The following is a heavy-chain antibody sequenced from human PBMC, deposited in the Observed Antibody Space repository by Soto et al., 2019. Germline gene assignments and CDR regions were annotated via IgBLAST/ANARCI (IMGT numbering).Heavy chain of an antibody. J-gene: IGHJ4*02. CDR3: TRPNYYGSGSPSDY. Sequence: EVQLVESGGGLVQPGGSLRLSCAASGFTFSGSAMHWVRQASGKGLEWVGRIRSKANSYATAYAASVKGRFTISRDDSKNTAYLQMNSLKTEDTAVYYCTRPNYYGSGSPSDYWRQGTLLTVSS. CDR2: IRSKANSYAT. V-gene: IGHV3-73*02. CDR1: GFTFSGSA. D-gene: IGHD3-10*01.